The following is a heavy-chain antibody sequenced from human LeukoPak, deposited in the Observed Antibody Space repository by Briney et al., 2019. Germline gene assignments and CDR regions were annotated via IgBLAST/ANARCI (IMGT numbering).Heavy chain of an antibody. J-gene: IGHJ4*02. D-gene: IGHD3-16*02. CDR2: INHSGST. CDR3: ARDRLDYDYVWGSYRYTGVVDY. V-gene: IGHV4-34*01. Sequence: SETLSLTCAVYGGSFSGYYWSRIRQPPGKGLEWIGEINHSGSTNYNPSLKSRVTISVDTSKNQFSLKLSSVTAADTAVYYCARDRLDYDYVWGSYRYTGVVDYWGQGTLVTVSS. CDR1: GGSFSGYY.